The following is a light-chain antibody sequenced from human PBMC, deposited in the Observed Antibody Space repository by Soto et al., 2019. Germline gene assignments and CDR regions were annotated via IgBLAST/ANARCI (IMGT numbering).Light chain of an antibody. CDR2: KDS. CDR1: ALPKQY. CDR3: QSADSSGTDVV. J-gene: IGLJ2*01. V-gene: IGLV3-25*03. Sequence: SYELTQPPSVSVSPGQTARNTCSGDALPKQYAYWYQQKPGQAPVLVIYKDSERPSGIPERFSGSSSGTTVTLTISGGQAEDEADYYCQSADSSGTDVVFGGGTKLTVL.